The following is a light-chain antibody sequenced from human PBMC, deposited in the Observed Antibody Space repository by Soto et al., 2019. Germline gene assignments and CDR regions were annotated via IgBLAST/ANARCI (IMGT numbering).Light chain of an antibody. Sequence: QSVLSQPASVSGSPGQSIALSCTGTSSDVGTYDYVSWYQQHPGKAPKLMIYDVTDRPSGVSNRFSGSKSGNTASLTISGLQAEDEADYYCISYTSSSLYVFGTGTKLTVL. CDR3: ISYTSSSLYV. CDR2: DVT. CDR1: SSDVGTYDY. J-gene: IGLJ1*01. V-gene: IGLV2-14*03.